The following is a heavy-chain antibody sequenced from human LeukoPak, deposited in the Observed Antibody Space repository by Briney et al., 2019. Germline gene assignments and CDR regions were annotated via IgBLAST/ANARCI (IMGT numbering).Heavy chain of an antibody. J-gene: IGHJ4*02. Sequence: GGSLRLSCAASGFTFSRDGMHWVRQAPGKGLGWVAVIWYDGSNKYYADSVKGRFTISRDNSKNTLYLQMNSLRAEDTAVYYCARDGPYSSGWTGAGYWGQGTLVTVSS. CDR2: IWYDGSNK. CDR3: ARDGPYSSGWTGAGY. V-gene: IGHV3-33*01. D-gene: IGHD6-19*01. CDR1: GFTFSRDG.